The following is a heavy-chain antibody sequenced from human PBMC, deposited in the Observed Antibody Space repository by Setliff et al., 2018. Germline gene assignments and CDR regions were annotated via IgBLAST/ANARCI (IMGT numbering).Heavy chain of an antibody. CDR3: ARSLSSGSYWNPRPFYSDS. Sequence: SETLSLTCTVSGGSITSGSNYWSWIRQPAGRGLEWMGHIDPSGNTNYHPSLRSRVTVSRDTSKNQFSLKLTSLTAADTAVYFCARSLSSGSYWNPRPFYSDSWGQGTLVTVSS. J-gene: IGHJ4*02. V-gene: IGHV4-61*09. CDR2: IDPSGNT. CDR1: GGSITSGSNY. D-gene: IGHD3-10*01.